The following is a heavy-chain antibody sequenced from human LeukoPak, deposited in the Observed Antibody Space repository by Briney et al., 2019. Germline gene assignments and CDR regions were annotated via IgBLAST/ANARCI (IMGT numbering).Heavy chain of an antibody. Sequence: GASVKVSCKASGYTFTDYYMHWVRQAPGQGFEWMGWINPNDGGTNYAQKFQGRVTMTRDTSISTAHMEVSRLRSDDTAVYYYARANFLYCSSTTCLFDYWGQGTLVTVSS. CDR1: GYTFTDYY. D-gene: IGHD2-2*01. CDR2: INPNDGGT. CDR3: ARANFLYCSSTTCLFDY. J-gene: IGHJ4*02. V-gene: IGHV1-2*02.